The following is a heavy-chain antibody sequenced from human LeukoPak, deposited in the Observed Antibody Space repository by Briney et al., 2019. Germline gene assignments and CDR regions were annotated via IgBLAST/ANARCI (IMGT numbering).Heavy chain of an antibody. J-gene: IGHJ6*02. CDR3: ARVILWFGEGGMDV. CDR2: IYTSGST. CDR1: GGSISSYY. Sequence: SETLSLTCTVSGGSISSYYWSWIRQPAGKGLEWIGRIYTSGSTNYNPSLKSRVTTSVDTSKNQFSLKLSSVTAADTAVYYCARVILWFGEGGMDVWGQGTTVTVSS. D-gene: IGHD3-10*01. V-gene: IGHV4-4*07.